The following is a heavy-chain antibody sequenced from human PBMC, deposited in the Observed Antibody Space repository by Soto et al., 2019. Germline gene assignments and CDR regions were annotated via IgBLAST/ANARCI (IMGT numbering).Heavy chain of an antibody. CDR3: AGPLGDYEDYYYGMDV. CDR1: GYSFTTYY. CDR2: LNPNGGFT. V-gene: IGHV1-46*01. J-gene: IGHJ6*02. D-gene: IGHD4-17*01. Sequence: ASVKVSCKASGYSFTTYYMQWVRQAPGQGLEWMGILNPNGGFTNYAQKFQGRVTISVDTSKNQFSLKLSSVTAADTAVYYCAGPLGDYEDYYYGMDVWGQGTTVTVSS.